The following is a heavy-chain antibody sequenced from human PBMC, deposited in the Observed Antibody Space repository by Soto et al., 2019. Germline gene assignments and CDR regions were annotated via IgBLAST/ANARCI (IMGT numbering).Heavy chain of an antibody. D-gene: IGHD3-10*01. CDR1: GGSISSRGYY. J-gene: IGHJ6*02. V-gene: IGHV4-31*02. CDR2: IYYSGST. CDR3: ARDFTGSSRTTLGMGV. Sequence: SETLSLTCTLSGGSISSRGYYWSLIRQHPGKGLEWIGYIYYSGSTYYNPSLKSRVTISVDTSKNQFSLKLSSVTAADKAVYYCARDFTGSSRTTLGMGVWGEGTKVTV.